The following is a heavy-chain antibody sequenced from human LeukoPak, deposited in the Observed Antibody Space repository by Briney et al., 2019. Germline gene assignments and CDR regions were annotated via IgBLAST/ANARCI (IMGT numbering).Heavy chain of an antibody. Sequence: GESLKISCKASGYTFTSYWIGWVSQIPGKGLEWMGIIYPGDSDTRYSPSFQGQVTISADKSISTAYLQWSSLKASDTAMYYCARLSTNYYDSSGYTYYFDYWGQGTLVTVPS. J-gene: IGHJ4*02. D-gene: IGHD3-22*01. CDR2: IYPGDSDT. V-gene: IGHV5-51*01. CDR1: GYTFTSYW. CDR3: ARLSTNYYDSSGYTYYFDY.